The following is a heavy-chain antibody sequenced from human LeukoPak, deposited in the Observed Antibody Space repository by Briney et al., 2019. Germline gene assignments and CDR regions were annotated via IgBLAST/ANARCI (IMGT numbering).Heavy chain of an antibody. J-gene: IGHJ5*02. Sequence: GGSLRLSCAASGFSFTFYTVHWVRQAPGKGLEWVAVISYDGSNKYYADSVKGRFTISRDNSKNTLYLQMNSLRAEDTAVYYCARGGWFGELSWFDPWGQGTLVTVSS. CDR1: GFSFTFYT. CDR2: ISYDGSNK. CDR3: ARGGWFGELSWFDP. D-gene: IGHD3-10*01. V-gene: IGHV3-30*04.